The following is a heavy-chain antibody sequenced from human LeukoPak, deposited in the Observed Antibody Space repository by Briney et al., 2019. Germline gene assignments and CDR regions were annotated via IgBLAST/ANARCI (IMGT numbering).Heavy chain of an antibody. CDR2: ISYDGSNK. CDR3: AKAEDSGWYDY. D-gene: IGHD6-19*01. V-gene: IGHV3-30*18. J-gene: IGHJ4*02. CDR1: GFTFSSYG. Sequence: GGSLRLSCAASGFTFSSYGMHWARQAPGKGLEWVAVISYDGSNKYYADSVKGRFTVSRDNSKNTLYLQMNSLRAEDTAVYYCAKAEDSGWYDYWGQGTLVTVSS.